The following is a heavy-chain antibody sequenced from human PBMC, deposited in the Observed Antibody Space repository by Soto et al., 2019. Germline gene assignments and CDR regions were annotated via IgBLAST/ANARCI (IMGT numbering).Heavy chain of an antibody. V-gene: IGHV1-69*01. CDR2: IIRILSTT. CDR3: ARGSPDGYYASGIYGTYAFDI. Sequence: QVPLVQSGAEVKKPGSSVKVSCKTSGGPLTSYLIGWVRQAPGQVLEYLGGIIRILSTTNYARKSQGRVTITADESTSTVYMEMRSLTSEDTAVYYCARGSPDGYYASGIYGTYAFDIWGQGTMVTVSS. J-gene: IGHJ3*02. CDR1: GGPLTSYL. D-gene: IGHD3-10*01.